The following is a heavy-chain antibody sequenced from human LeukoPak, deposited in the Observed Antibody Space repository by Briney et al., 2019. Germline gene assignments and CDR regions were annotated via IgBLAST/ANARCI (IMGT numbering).Heavy chain of an antibody. Sequence: SENVSLNCAVYGGTFRGYYWTWIRQPPGQGLEWIGEINQSGSKNYNPSLKSRVTKSVDTSKNQFSLHLTSVTAADTAVYYCARQDVDAGAGTTGYAFDIWDQGTMVTVSS. V-gene: IGHV4-34*01. CDR2: INQSGSK. CDR1: GGTFRGYY. CDR3: ARQDVDAGAGTTGYAFDI. J-gene: IGHJ3*02. D-gene: IGHD1-14*01.